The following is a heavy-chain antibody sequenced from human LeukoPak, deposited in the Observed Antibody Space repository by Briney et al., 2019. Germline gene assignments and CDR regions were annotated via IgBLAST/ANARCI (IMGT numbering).Heavy chain of an antibody. V-gene: IGHV1-8*01. CDR1: GYIFSNYD. J-gene: IGHJ4*02. CDR2: MNPNSGRR. Sequence: ASVKVSCKASGYIFSNYDINWVRQAPGHGLEWMGWMNPNSGRRVYAQKFQGRVTMTRNSSINTAYMELTSQRSDDRAVYYCARGLRSDYWGQGTLVTVSS. D-gene: IGHD3-16*02. CDR3: ARGLRSDY.